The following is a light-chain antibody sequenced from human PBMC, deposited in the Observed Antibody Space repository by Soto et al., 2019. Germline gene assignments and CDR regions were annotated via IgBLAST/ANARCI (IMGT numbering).Light chain of an antibody. J-gene: IGKJ4*01. CDR2: DAS. CDR3: QHRINWPLT. V-gene: IGKV3-11*01. CDR1: QNVDTY. Sequence: EIVLTQSPATLSFSPGESATLSCRASQNVDTYLAWYQQKPGQAPRLLIYDASNRATGIPARFSGSGSRTDFTLTISNLEPEDFAVYYCQHRINWPLTFGGGTKGDIK.